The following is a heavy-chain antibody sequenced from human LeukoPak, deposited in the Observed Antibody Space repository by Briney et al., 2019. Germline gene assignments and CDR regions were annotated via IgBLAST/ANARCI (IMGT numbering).Heavy chain of an antibody. D-gene: IGHD1-1*01. J-gene: IGHJ6*01. CDR3: TMEFTYYYSLDV. V-gene: IGHV3-73*01. Sequence: GGSLRLSCADSGFTFSDSAVHWVRQASGKGLVWVGRIRSKRINYATAYIESVRGRFTFSRDDSKNTAFLEMDSLKTEDTAIYYCTMEFTYYYSLDVWGRGTTVTVSS. CDR2: IRSKRINYAT. CDR1: GFTFSDSA.